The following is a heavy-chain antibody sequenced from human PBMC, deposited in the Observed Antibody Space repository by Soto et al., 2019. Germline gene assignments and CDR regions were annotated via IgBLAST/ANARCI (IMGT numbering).Heavy chain of an antibody. CDR3: ARVPGIAAAEGYFQH. J-gene: IGHJ1*01. CDR1: GGTFSSYA. Sequence: SVKVSCKASGGTFSSYAISWVRQAPGQGLEWMGGIIPIFGTANYAQKFQGRVTITADESTSTAYMELSSLRSEDTAVYYCARVPGIAAAEGYFQHWGQGTLVTVSS. CDR2: IIPIFGTA. D-gene: IGHD6-13*01. V-gene: IGHV1-69*13.